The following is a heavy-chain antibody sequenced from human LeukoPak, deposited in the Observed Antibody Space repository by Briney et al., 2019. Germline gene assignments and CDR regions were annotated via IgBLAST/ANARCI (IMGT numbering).Heavy chain of an antibody. Sequence: SGTLSLTRTVSGGSISTYYWSWIRQPPGKGLEWMGYIYYSGSTYYNPSLKHRVTISVETSKNRFSLKLNGVPAADTAVYYCARNKPLDPFEIWGQGTMVTVSS. CDR1: GGSISTYY. V-gene: IGHV4-59*01. D-gene: IGHD1/OR15-1a*01. J-gene: IGHJ3*02. CDR2: IYYSGST. CDR3: ARNKPLDPFEI.